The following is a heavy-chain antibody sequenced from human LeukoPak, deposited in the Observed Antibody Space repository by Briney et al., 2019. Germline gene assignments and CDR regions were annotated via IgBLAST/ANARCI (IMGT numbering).Heavy chain of an antibody. CDR1: GFTFSSYA. J-gene: IGHJ6*02. D-gene: IGHD3-3*01. V-gene: IGHV3-23*01. CDR2: SSSSGGST. Sequence: GGSLRLSCAASGFTFSSYAMSLVRQAPGKGLEWVSASSSSGGSTYYADSVKGRFTISRHNSKNTLYLQMNSLRAEDTAVYYCARVLKYDFWSGYSTYYYYGMDVWGQGTTVTVSS. CDR3: ARVLKYDFWSGYSTYYYYGMDV.